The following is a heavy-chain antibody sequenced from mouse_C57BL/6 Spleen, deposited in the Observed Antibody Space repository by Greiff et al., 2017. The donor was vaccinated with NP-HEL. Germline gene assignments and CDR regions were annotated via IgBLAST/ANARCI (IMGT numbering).Heavy chain of an antibody. Sequence: EVKLVESGGGLVKPGGSLKLSCAASGFTFSSYAMSWVRQTPEKRLEWVATISDGGSYTYYPDNVKGRFTISRDNAKNNLYLQMSHLKSEDTAMYYCARPLTGTFPAWFAYWGQGTLVTVSA. CDR2: ISDGGSYT. J-gene: IGHJ3*01. D-gene: IGHD4-1*01. V-gene: IGHV5-4*03. CDR1: GFTFSSYA. CDR3: ARPLTGTFPAWFAY.